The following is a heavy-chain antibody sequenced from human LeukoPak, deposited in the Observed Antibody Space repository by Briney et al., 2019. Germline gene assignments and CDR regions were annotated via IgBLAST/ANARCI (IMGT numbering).Heavy chain of an antibody. J-gene: IGHJ4*02. D-gene: IGHD1-26*01. CDR1: GFTFSSYA. V-gene: IGHV3-23*01. CDR3: AKDRDIVGASYFDY. CDR2: ISGSGGST. Sequence: PGASLRLSCAASGFTFSSYAMSWVRQAPGKGLEWVSAISGSGGSTYYADSVKGRFTISRDNSKNTLYLQMNSLRAEGTAVYYCAKDRDIVGASYFDYWGQGTLVTVSS.